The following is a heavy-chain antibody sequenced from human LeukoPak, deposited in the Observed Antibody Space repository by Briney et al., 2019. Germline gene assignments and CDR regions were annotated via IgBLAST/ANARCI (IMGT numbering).Heavy chain of an antibody. CDR1: GFTFSSYA. D-gene: IGHD5-24*01. CDR3: ARVFKRDGYNLDY. Sequence: GGSLRLSCAASGFTFSSYAMNWVRQAPGKGLEWVSSIGTSSSTTYYADSVKGRFTVSRDNAKNSLYLQMNSLRAEDTAVYYCARVFKRDGYNLDYWGQGTLVTVSS. V-gene: IGHV3-48*04. J-gene: IGHJ4*02. CDR2: IGTSSSTT.